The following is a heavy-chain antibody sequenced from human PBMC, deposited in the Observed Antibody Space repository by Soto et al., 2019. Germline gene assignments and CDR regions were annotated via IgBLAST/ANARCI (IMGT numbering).Heavy chain of an antibody. J-gene: IGHJ5*02. V-gene: IGHV3-23*01. CDR2: ITAYGDST. D-gene: IGHD6-19*01. Sequence: EVQLLESGGGFVQPGGSLRLSCAASGFTFSNYAMRWVRQAPGKGLEWVSAITAYGDSTHYADSVKGRFTISRDSPKNDLYLQLDSLRAEDTAVYYCAKDRLWYDSEWYPPPGLERWGQGTRVTVSS. CDR1: GFTFSNYA. CDR3: AKDRLWYDSEWYPPPGLER.